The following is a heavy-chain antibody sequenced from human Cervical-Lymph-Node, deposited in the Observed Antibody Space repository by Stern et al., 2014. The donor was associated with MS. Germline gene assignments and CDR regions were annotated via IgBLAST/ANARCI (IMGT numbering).Heavy chain of an antibody. Sequence: QVQLQESGPGLVKPSQTLSLTCTVSGGSISSGGYYWSWIRQHPGKGLEWIGYIYYSGSTHYKPSLKSRLAIGLDASKNQFSLNLSSVTAADTAVYYCARASGNYADYYHFYGLDVWGQGTTVTVSS. D-gene: IGHD1-26*01. J-gene: IGHJ6*02. CDR1: GGSISSGGYY. V-gene: IGHV4-31*03. CDR3: ARASGNYADYYHFYGLDV. CDR2: IYYSGST.